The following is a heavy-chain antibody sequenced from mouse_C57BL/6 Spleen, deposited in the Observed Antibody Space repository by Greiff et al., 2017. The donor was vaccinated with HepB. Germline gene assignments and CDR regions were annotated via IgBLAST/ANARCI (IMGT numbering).Heavy chain of an antibody. Sequence: VQLKESGPGLVQPSQSLSITCTVSGFSLTSYGVHWVRQSPGKGLEWLGVIWSGGSTDYNAAFISRLSISKDNSKSQVFFKMNSLQADDTAIYYCARNENYYGSSYVDYWGQGTSVTVSS. CDR2: IWSGGST. CDR3: ARNENYYGSSYVDY. V-gene: IGHV2-2*01. J-gene: IGHJ4*01. D-gene: IGHD1-1*01. CDR1: GFSLTSYG.